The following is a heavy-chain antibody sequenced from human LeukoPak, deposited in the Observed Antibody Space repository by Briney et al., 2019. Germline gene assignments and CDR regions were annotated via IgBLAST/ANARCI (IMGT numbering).Heavy chain of an antibody. CDR3: ARAGFGSSFDP. Sequence: ASVKVSCKASGYTFTGYDLHWVRQAPGQGLEWMGRINPNSGGTKYTQKFQGRVTMTRDTSISTAYMELSRLRSDDTAVYYCARAGFGSSFDPGGQGTLVTVSS. CDR2: INPNSGGT. CDR1: GYTFTGYD. J-gene: IGHJ5*02. D-gene: IGHD6-13*01. V-gene: IGHV1-2*06.